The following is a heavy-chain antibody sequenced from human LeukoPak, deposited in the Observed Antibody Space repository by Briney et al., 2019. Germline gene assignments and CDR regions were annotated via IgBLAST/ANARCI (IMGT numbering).Heavy chain of an antibody. CDR1: GGSFSGYY. J-gene: IGHJ4*02. D-gene: IGHD2-8*01. CDR2: INHSGST. CDR3: ARGGSSCTNGVCYTVEGVFYPRYFDY. Sequence: SETLSLTCAVYGGSFSGYYWSWIRQPPGKGLEWIGEINHSGSTIYNPSLKGRVTISVDTSKNQFSLNLNSVTAADTAVYYCARGGSSCTNGVCYTVEGVFYPRYFDYWGQGTLVTVSS. V-gene: IGHV4-34*01.